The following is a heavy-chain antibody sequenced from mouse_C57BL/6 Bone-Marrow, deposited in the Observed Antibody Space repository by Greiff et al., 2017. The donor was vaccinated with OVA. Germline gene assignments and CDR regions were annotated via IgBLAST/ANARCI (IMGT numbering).Heavy chain of an antibody. CDR3: TTAVITTVVATNYLDY. CDR1: GFNIKDDY. Sequence: VQLQQSGAELVRPGASVKLSCTASGFNIKDDYMHWVKQRPEQGLEWIGWIDPENGDTEYASKFQGKATLTADTSSNTAYLQLSSLTSEDTAVYYCTTAVITTVVATNYLDYWGQGTTLTVSS. V-gene: IGHV14-4*01. J-gene: IGHJ2*01. D-gene: IGHD1-1*01. CDR2: IDPENGDT.